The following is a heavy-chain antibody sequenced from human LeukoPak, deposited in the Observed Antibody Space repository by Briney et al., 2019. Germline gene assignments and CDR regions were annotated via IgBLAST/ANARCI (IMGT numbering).Heavy chain of an antibody. CDR1: GFSVSTYA. CDR3: ATAGRLSYYFDY. CDR2: ISVSGDNT. J-gene: IGHJ4*02. D-gene: IGHD6-6*01. Sequence: GASLRLSCTASGFSVSTYAMNWVRQAPGKGLEWVSGISVSGDNTYYADSVKGRFTISRDNSRNTLYLQMNSLRAEDTAVYYCATAGRLSYYFDYWGQGTLVTVSS. V-gene: IGHV3-23*01.